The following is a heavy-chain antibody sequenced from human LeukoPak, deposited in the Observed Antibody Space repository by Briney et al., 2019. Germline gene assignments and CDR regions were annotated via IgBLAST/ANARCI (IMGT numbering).Heavy chain of an antibody. CDR3: ARQIVVVPAAIFEPYYYYMDV. V-gene: IGHV4-38-2*02. J-gene: IGHJ6*03. D-gene: IGHD2-2*01. CDR2: IYHSGST. Sequence: SETLSLTCTVSGYSISSGYYWGWIRQPPGKGLEWIGSIYHSGSTYYNPSLKSRVTISVDTSKNQFSLKLSSVTAADTAVYYCARQIVVVPAAIFEPYYYYMDVWGKGTTVTVSS. CDR1: GYSISSGYY.